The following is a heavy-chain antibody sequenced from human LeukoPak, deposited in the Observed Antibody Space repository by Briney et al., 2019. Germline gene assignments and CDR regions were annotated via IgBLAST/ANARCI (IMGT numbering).Heavy chain of an antibody. CDR3: ARDSEYYDSSGYYYTWYGMDV. Sequence: AGGSLRLSCAASGFTFSSYSMNWVRQAPGKGLEWVSSISSSSNCIYYADSVKGRFTISRDNAKNSLYLQMNSLRAEDTAVYYCARDSEYYDSSGYYYTWYGMDVWGQGTTVTVSS. V-gene: IGHV3-21*06. CDR2: ISSSSNCI. CDR1: GFTFSSYS. J-gene: IGHJ6*02. D-gene: IGHD3-22*01.